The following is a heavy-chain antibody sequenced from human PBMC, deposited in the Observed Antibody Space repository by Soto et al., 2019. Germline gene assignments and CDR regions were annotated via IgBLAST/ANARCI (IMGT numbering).Heavy chain of an antibody. Sequence: GGSLRLSCAASGFTVTNSAMNWVRRVPGKGLEWVSSISGSGAIPHYADSVKGRFSIFRDESNNTLYLQMNSLRAEDTAVYFCGVGRTPYYFDYWGQGALVTVSS. CDR3: GVGRTPYYFDY. D-gene: IGHD1-26*01. J-gene: IGHJ4*02. V-gene: IGHV3-23*01. CDR2: ISGSGAIP. CDR1: GFTVTNSA.